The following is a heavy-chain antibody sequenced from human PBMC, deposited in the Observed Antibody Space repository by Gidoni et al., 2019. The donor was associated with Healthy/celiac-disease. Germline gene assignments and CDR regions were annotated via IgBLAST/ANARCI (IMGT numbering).Heavy chain of an antibody. CDR1: GGIFRSYA. J-gene: IGHJ5*02. CDR3: ARGDSSGWYSYNWCDP. D-gene: IGHD6-19*01. V-gene: IGHV1-69*01. CDR2: IIPIFGTA. Sequence: QLVHSGAQVKQPGSSVKVSCKPAGGIFRSYAISWVRQAPGQGLEWIGGIIPIFGTANYAQKFQGRVTITADESTSTAYMELSSLRSEDTAVYYCARGDSSGWYSYNWCDPWGQGTLVTVSS.